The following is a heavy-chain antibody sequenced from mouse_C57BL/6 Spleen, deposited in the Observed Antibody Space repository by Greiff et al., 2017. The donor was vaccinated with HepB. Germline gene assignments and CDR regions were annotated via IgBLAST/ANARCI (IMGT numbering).Heavy chain of an antibody. CDR2: YPGSGNTY. Sequence: VQLKESGPELVKPGASVKMSCKASGYTFTDYYMHWVKQKPGKGLEWIGEIYPGSGNTYYNEKFKGKATLTADTSSSTAYMQLSSLTSEDSAVYFCARSPLYYGSSSFAYWGQGTLVTVSA. V-gene: IGHV1-83*01. CDR3: RSPLYYGSSSFAY. J-gene: IGHJ3*01. D-gene: IGHD1-1*01. CDR1: YTFTDYYM.